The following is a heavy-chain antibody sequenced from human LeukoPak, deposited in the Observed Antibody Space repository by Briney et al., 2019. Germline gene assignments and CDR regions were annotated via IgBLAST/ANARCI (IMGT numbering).Heavy chain of an antibody. CDR2: ITSSGYST. D-gene: IGHD3-10*01. J-gene: IGHJ6*02. CDR3: VKGGGSGSYYNHYGMDV. Sequence: PGGSLRLSCSASGFSFSTYAMHWVRQAPGKGLEYVSGITSSGYSTYYADSLKGRFTISRDNSKNTLYLQMSSLRAEDTAVYYCVKGGGSGSYYNHYGMDVWGQGTTVTVSS. V-gene: IGHV3-64D*09. CDR1: GFSFSTYA.